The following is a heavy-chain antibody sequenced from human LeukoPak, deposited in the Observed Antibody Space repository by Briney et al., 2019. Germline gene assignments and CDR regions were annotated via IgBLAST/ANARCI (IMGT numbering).Heavy chain of an antibody. V-gene: IGHV3-23*01. D-gene: IGHD1-1*01. CDR3: ENDKASNWHYFDY. CDR1: GFTFSSYG. J-gene: IGHJ4*02. Sequence: GGTLRLSCAASGFTFSSYGMSWVRQAPGKGLEWVSAISGSGGSTYYADFVKGRFTISRHNSRNTLYLQMNSLRDEDTDVYYCENDKASNWHYFDYWGQGTLVTVSS. CDR2: ISGSGGST.